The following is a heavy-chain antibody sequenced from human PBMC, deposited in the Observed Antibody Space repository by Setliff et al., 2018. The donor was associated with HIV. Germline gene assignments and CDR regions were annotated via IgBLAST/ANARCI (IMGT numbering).Heavy chain of an antibody. D-gene: IGHD1-26*01. J-gene: IGHJ6*03. CDR3: ARRRPPPSGTYSRYYLDV. Sequence: SETLSLTCTVSGGFSSIGSFYWGWIRQPPGKGLEWIGHISYSGTTNYNPSLKSRVTMSVDTSRNQFSLRLTSLTAADTAVYFCARRRPPPSGTYSRYYLDVWGKGTTVTVSS. CDR2: ISYSGTT. CDR1: GGFSSIGSFY. V-gene: IGHV4-59*08.